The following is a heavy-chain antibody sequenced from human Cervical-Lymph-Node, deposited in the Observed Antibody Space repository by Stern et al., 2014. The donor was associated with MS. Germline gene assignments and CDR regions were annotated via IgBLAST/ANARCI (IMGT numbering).Heavy chain of an antibody. CDR3: ARGHIPYAYNYLFDY. CDR1: GFTFSSYG. D-gene: IGHD5-24*01. V-gene: IGHV3-33*01. J-gene: IGHJ4*02. CDR2: ACYDGSTA. Sequence: QLVQSGGGVVQPGTSLRLSCAASGFTFSSYGMHWVRQAPGKGLEWVALACYDGSTAYYTNSVKGRFTISRDNSKNTLSLQMNSLTAEDTAVYYCARGHIPYAYNYLFDYWGQGTLVTVSS.